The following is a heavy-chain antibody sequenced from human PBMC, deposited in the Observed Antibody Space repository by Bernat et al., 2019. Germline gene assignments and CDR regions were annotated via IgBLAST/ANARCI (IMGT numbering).Heavy chain of an antibody. CDR3: ARTPYDILTGYYPTDY. CDR2: ISSSSSYI. V-gene: IGHV3-21*01. CDR1: GFTFSSYS. Sequence: EVQLVESGGGLVKPGGSLILSCAASGFTFSSYSMNWVRQAPGKGLEWVSSISSSSSYIYYADSVKGRFTISRDNAKNSLYLQMNSLRAEDTAVYYCARTPYDILTGYYPTDYWGQGTLVTVSS. J-gene: IGHJ4*02. D-gene: IGHD3-9*01.